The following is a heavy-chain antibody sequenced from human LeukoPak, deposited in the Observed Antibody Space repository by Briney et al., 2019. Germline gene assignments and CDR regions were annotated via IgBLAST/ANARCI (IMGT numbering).Heavy chain of an antibody. CDR3: ARVRGDSSSLDY. D-gene: IGHD6-13*01. V-gene: IGHV3-11*01. CDR2: ISSSGSII. Sequence: GGSLRLSCAVSGFTFSDYYMNWIRQAPGKGLEWVSYISSSGSIIYYAGSVKGRFTISRDNAKNSLYLQMNSLRAEDTAVYYCARVRGDSSSLDYWGQGTLVTVSS. CDR1: GFTFSDYY. J-gene: IGHJ4*02.